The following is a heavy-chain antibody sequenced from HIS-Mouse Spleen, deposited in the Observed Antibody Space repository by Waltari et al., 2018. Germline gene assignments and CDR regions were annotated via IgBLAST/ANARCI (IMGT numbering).Heavy chain of an antibody. Sequence: QVQLQQWGAGLLKPSETLSLTCAVYGGSFSGYYWSWIRQPPGKGLEWIGESNHSGSTNYNPSLKSRVTISVYTSKNQFSLKLSSVTAADTAVYYCARGRDSGSYYFDYWGQGTLVTVSS. V-gene: IGHV4-34*01. D-gene: IGHD1-26*01. CDR1: GGSFSGYY. CDR3: ARGRDSGSYYFDY. J-gene: IGHJ4*02. CDR2: SNHSGST.